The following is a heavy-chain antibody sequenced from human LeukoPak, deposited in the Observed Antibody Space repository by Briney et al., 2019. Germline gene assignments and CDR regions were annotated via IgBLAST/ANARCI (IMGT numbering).Heavy chain of an antibody. V-gene: IGHV3-23*01. CDR3: AKVHTSGWSRTSYSFDS. D-gene: IGHD6-19*01. CDR1: GFTFNSYA. CDR2: ISGGGGTT. Sequence: GGSLRLSCAPSGFTFNSYALNWVRQAPGKGRQWVSFISGGGGTTDYADSVKGRFTISRDNSKKMLYLQMNSLRAEDTAVYYCAKVHTSGWSRTSYSFDSWGQGTLVTVSS. J-gene: IGHJ4*02.